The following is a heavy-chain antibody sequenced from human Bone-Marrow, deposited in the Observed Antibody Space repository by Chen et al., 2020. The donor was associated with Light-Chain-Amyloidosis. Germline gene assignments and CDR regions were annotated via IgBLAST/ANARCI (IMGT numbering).Heavy chain of an antibody. J-gene: IGHJ1*01. CDR2: IGDSGDNT. CDR1: GFTFSNYA. CDR3: VKDGGAGARHLHH. D-gene: IGHD1-26*01. V-gene: IGHV3-23*01. Sequence: EVQLLESGGGLVQPGGSLRLSCAASGFTFSNYAMSWVRQAPGKGLEWVSLIGDSGDNTYYADSVKGRFTISRGNSNNTMYLQMNSLRVEDTAVYYCVKDGGAGARHLHHWGQGTLVTVSS.